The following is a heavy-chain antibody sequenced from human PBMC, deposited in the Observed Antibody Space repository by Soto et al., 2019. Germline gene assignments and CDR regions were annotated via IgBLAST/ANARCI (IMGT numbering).Heavy chain of an antibody. D-gene: IGHD6-13*01. CDR3: ARLAGYLHRWGGSNWYYFDY. Sequence: SETLSLTCAVYGGSFSGYYWTWIRQPPGKGLEWIGEIHHSGSTNYSPSLKSRVTISVDTSKNQFSLRLSSITAADTAVYYCARLAGYLHRWGGSNWYYFDYWGQGTLVTVSS. V-gene: IGHV4-34*01. J-gene: IGHJ4*02. CDR1: GGSFSGYY. CDR2: IHHSGST.